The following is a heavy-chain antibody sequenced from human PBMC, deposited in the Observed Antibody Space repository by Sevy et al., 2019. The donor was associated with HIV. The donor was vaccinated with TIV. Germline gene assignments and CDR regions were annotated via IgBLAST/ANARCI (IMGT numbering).Heavy chain of an antibody. CDR1: GDSVSSNSAA. D-gene: IGHD2-15*01. CDR2: TYYRSKWSN. V-gene: IGHV6-1*01. Sequence: KQSQTLSLTCAISGDSVSSNSAAWNWIRQSPSRGLEWLGRTYYRSKWSNDYAVSVKSRITINPDTSNNQFSLQLNSVTPEDTAVYYCARAGGGGYCSGGSCYSSYYYFYGMDVWGRGTTVTVSS. J-gene: IGHJ6*02. CDR3: ARAGGGGYCSGGSCYSSYYYFYGMDV.